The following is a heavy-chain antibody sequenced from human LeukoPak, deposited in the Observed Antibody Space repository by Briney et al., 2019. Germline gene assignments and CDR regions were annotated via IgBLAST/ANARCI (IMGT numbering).Heavy chain of an antibody. CDR1: GFTFRFYG. Sequence: GGSLRLSCAASGFTFRFYGMSWVRQAPGKGLEWVSGISGSGGKMYYADSVKGRFTISRDNSKNTLYLQMKRLRAEDTAVYYCAKEESGGNTYGFFGGFDPWGQGTLVTVSS. V-gene: IGHV3-23*01. CDR3: AKEESGGNTYGFFGGFDP. CDR2: ISGSGGKM. D-gene: IGHD1-14*01. J-gene: IGHJ5*02.